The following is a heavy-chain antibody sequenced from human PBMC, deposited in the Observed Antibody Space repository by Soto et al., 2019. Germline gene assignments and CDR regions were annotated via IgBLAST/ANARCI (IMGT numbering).Heavy chain of an antibody. CDR1: GFTFSNAW. V-gene: IGHV3-15*01. CDR3: TTAGQLLRQYYFDY. D-gene: IGHD2-2*01. J-gene: IGHJ4*02. CDR2: IKSKTDGGTT. Sequence: EVQLVESGGGLVQPGGSLRLSCAASGFTFSNAWMSWVRQAPGKGLEWVGRIKSKTDGGTTDYAAPVKGRFTISRDDSKNTLYLQMNSLKTEDTAVYYCTTAGQLLRQYYFDYWGQGTLVTVSS.